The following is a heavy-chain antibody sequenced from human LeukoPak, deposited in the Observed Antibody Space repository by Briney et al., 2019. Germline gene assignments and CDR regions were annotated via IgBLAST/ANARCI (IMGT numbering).Heavy chain of an antibody. CDR1: GYSFTAHY. D-gene: IGHD5-12*01. CDR2: INTNTGNP. CDR3: ARSQYYSDYDSWDY. J-gene: IGHJ4*02. V-gene: IGHV7-4-1*02. Sequence: ASVKVSCKASGYSFTAHYIHWVRQAPGQGLEWMGWINTNTGNPTYAQGFTGRFVFSLDTSVSTAYLQISSLKAEDTAVYYCARSQYYSDYDSWDYWGQGTLVTVSS.